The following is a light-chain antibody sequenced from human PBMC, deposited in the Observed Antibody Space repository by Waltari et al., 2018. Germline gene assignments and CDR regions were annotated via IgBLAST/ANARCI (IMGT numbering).Light chain of an antibody. Sequence: QSVLTQPPSVSGAPWQRVTIPCTGSRSNIGAGYDVHCYQRLPGTAPPPLIYVTINRPSGVPARFSGSKSGTSASLAITGLQAEDEADYYCQSYDSSLSGAVVFGGGTKLTVL. V-gene: IGLV1-40*01. CDR2: VTI. J-gene: IGLJ2*01. CDR1: RSNIGAGYD. CDR3: QSYDSSLSGAVV.